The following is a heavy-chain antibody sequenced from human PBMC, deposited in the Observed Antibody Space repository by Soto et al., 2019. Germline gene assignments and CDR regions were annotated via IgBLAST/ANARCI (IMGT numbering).Heavy chain of an antibody. J-gene: IGHJ3*02. CDR2: TRNKANSYTT. D-gene: IGHD3-22*01. CDR3: ARAPVVISAFDI. V-gene: IGHV3-72*01. Sequence: PGGSLRLSCAAPGFTFSDHYMDWVRQAPGKGLEWVGRTRNKANSYTTEYAASVKGRFTISRDDSKNSLYLQMNSLKTEDTAVYYCARAPVVISAFDIWGQGTMVTVSS. CDR1: GFTFSDHY.